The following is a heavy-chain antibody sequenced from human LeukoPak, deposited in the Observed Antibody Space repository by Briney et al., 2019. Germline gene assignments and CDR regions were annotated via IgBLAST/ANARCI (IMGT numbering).Heavy chain of an antibody. CDR3: ARVQSITMIEGDDAFDI. J-gene: IGHJ3*02. V-gene: IGHV1-18*01. D-gene: IGHD3-22*01. Sequence: ASVKVSCKASGYTFTSYGISWVRQAPGQGLEWMGWISAYNGNTNCAQRLQGRVTMTTDTSTSTAYMELRSLRSDDTAVYYCARVQSITMIEGDDAFDIWGQGTMVTVSS. CDR1: GYTFTSYG. CDR2: ISAYNGNT.